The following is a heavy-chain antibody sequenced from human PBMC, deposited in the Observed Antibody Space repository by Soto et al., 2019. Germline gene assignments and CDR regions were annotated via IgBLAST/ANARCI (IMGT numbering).Heavy chain of an antibody. CDR1: GGSISSGENF. D-gene: IGHD1-26*01. CDR2: IHHSGST. CDR3: ARDTGTYPYYFDY. V-gene: IGHV4-30-4*01. J-gene: IGHJ4*02. Sequence: SETLSLTCTVSGGSISSGENFWNWIRQSPGKGLEWIGYIHHSGSTYYNPSLKSRLTISVDTSKNQISLKLNPVTAADTAVYYCARDTGTYPYYFDYWGQGTLVTVSS.